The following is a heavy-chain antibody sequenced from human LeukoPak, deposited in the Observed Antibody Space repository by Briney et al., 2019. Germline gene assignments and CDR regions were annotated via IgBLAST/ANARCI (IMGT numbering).Heavy chain of an antibody. V-gene: IGHV4-59*08. Sequence: PSETLSLTCTVSGGSISSYYWSWIRQPPGKGLEWIGYIYYSGSTNYNPSLKSRVTISVDTSKNQFSLKLSSVTAADTAVYYCARLQWLDYCGIDVWGQGTTVTVSS. CDR2: IYYSGST. D-gene: IGHD6-19*01. J-gene: IGHJ6*02. CDR3: ARLQWLDYCGIDV. CDR1: GGSISSYY.